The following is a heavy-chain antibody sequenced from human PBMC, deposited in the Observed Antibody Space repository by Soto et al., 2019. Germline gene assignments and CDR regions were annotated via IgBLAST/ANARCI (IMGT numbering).Heavy chain of an antibody. Sequence: PGGSLRLSCAASGFTFSSYSMNWVRQAPGKGLEWVSYISSSSSTMYYADSVKGRFTISRDNAKNSLFLHMNSLRDEDTAVYYCARDSTDADSGSYSGDYWGQGTLATVSS. D-gene: IGHD1-26*01. CDR1: GFTFSSYS. CDR3: ARDSTDADSGSYSGDY. J-gene: IGHJ4*02. CDR2: ISSSSSTM. V-gene: IGHV3-48*02.